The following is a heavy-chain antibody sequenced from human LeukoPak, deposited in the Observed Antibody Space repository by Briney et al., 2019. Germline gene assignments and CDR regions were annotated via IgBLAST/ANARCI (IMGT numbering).Heavy chain of an antibody. V-gene: IGHV1-8*01. CDR3: ARGPGCSSTSCYNWFDP. D-gene: IGHD2-2*01. J-gene: IGHJ5*02. CDR1: GYTFTSYD. CDR2: MNPNSGNT. Sequence: GASVKVSCKASGYTFTSYDINWVRQATGQGLEWMGWMNPNSGNTAYAQKFQGRVTMTRNTSISTAYMELSSLRSEDTAVYYCARGPGCSSTSCYNWFDPWGQGTLVTVSS.